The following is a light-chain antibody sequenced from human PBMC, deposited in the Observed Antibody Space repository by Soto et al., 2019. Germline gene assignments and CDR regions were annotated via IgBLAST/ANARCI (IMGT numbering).Light chain of an antibody. CDR3: QSYDTSTPLV. CDR2: EDR. J-gene: IGLJ2*01. Sequence: NFMLTQPHSVSESPGKTVTISCTRSSGNIASSSVQWYQQRPGSAPTTVIYEDRQRPSGVPDRFSGSIDAPSNSASLTISGLKTEDEADYYCQSYDTSTPLVFGGGTRSPS. CDR1: SGNIASSS. V-gene: IGLV6-57*04.